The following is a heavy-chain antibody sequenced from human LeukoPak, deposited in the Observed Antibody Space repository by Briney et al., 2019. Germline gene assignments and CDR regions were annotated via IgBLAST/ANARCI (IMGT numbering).Heavy chain of an antibody. V-gene: IGHV3-21*01. D-gene: IGHD3-10*01. Sequence: GGSLRLSCAASGFTFSSYSMNWVRQAPGKGLEWVLSISSSSSYIYYADSVKGRFTISRDNAKNSLYLQMNSLRAEDTAVYYCVRRGYGSGSYYKSDYWGQGTLVTVSS. CDR3: VRRGYGSGSYYKSDY. CDR1: GFTFSSYS. CDR2: ISSSSSYI. J-gene: IGHJ4*02.